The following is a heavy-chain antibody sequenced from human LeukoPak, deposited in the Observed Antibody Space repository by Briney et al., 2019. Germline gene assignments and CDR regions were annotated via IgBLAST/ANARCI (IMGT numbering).Heavy chain of an antibody. CDR3: ACRPQDIKYYGVFDF. CDR2: IKQDGSEV. Sequence: GGSLRLSCAASGLTFSSYWMTWVRQAPGKGLEWVANIKQDGSEVYYVDSVKGRFTISRDNAGNSLYLQMSSLRAEDTAVYYCACRPQDIKYYGVFDFWGPGTLVTVSS. D-gene: IGHD3-3*01. J-gene: IGHJ4*02. V-gene: IGHV3-7*01. CDR1: GLTFSSYW.